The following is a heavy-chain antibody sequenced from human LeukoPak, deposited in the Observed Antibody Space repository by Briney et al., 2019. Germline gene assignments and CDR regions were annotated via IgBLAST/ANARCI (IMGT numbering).Heavy chain of an antibody. CDR1: GFTFSSYA. CDR3: ARSPDILPDV. CDR2: ISGSGGST. D-gene: IGHD3-10*01. Sequence: PGGSLRLSCAASGFTFSSYAMSWVRQAPGKGPEWVSAISGSGGSTYYADSVKGRFTISRDNSKNTLYLQMNSLRAEDTAVYYCARSPDILPDVWGQGTTVTVSS. V-gene: IGHV3-23*01. J-gene: IGHJ6*02.